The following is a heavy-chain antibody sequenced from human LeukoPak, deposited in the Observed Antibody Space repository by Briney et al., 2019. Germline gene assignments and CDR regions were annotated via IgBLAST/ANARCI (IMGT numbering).Heavy chain of an antibody. J-gene: IGHJ5*02. CDR1: GGSISSSSYY. D-gene: IGHD3-3*01. V-gene: IGHV4-39*01. CDR3: ARHPPLDPRITIFGVVTPGWWFDP. Sequence: SETLSLTCTVSGGSISSSSYYWGWIRQPPGKGLEWIGSIYYSGSTFYNPSLKSRVTISVDTSKNQFSLKLSSVIAADTAVYYCARHPPLDPRITIFGVVTPGWWFDPWGQGTLVTVSS. CDR2: IYYSGST.